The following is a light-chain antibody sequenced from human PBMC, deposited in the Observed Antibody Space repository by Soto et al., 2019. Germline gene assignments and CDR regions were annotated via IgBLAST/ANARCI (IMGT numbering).Light chain of an antibody. J-gene: IGLJ1*01. CDR3: CAYTSSSTLV. V-gene: IGLV2-14*01. CDR1: SSDVGGYNY. Sequence: QSALTQPASVSGSPGQSITISCTGTSSDVGGYNYVSWYQQHPGTAPKLMIYEVSNRPSGVSNCFSGSKSGNTASLTISGLEAEDEAYYYCCAYTSSSTLVFGTGTKLTVL. CDR2: EVS.